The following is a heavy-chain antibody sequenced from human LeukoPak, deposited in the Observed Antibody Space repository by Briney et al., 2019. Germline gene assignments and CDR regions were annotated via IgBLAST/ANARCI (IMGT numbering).Heavy chain of an antibody. Sequence: GGSLRLSCAASGFTFSSYEMNWVRQAPGKGLEWVSYISNSGSTIFYADSVRGRFTISRDNAKNSLYLQMISLRAEDTAFYYCASSRTERGYSFGYGYWGQGTLVTVSS. CDR2: ISNSGSTI. CDR1: GFTFSSYE. CDR3: ASSRTERGYSFGYGY. D-gene: IGHD5-18*01. V-gene: IGHV3-48*03. J-gene: IGHJ4*02.